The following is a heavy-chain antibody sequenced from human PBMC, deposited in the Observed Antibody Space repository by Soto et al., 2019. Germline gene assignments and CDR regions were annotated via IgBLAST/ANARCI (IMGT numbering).Heavy chain of an antibody. CDR2: ISNTGGGT. J-gene: IGHJ4*02. CDR3: AKDRLAGNFDY. CDR1: GFTFKNYA. Sequence: GGSQRLSCAASGFTFKNYARNWVRQAPGMGLEWVATISNTGGGTYYADSVKGRFTISRDNSKNTLYLQMSSLRVEDTAVYYCAKDRLAGNFDYWGQGTQVTVSS. V-gene: IGHV3-23*01.